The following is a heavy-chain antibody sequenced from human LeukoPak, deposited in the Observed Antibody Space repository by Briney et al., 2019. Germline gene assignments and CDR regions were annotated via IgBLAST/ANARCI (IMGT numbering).Heavy chain of an antibody. V-gene: IGHV3-23*01. CDR3: AKDLSYNYGATKDY. CDR1: GFTFTSFA. CDR2: FSGTTST. Sequence: GGSLRLSCAASGFTFTSFAMSWVRQAPGKGLEWVSTFSGTTSTYYADSVKGRFTISRDNSENTLYLQMNSLRAEDTAVYYCAKDLSYNYGATKDYWGQGTLVTVSS. J-gene: IGHJ4*02. D-gene: IGHD1-1*01.